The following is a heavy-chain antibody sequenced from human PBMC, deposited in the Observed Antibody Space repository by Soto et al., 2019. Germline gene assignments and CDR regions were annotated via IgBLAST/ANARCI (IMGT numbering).Heavy chain of an antibody. CDR2: IVVGSGNT. V-gene: IGHV1-58*01. CDR1: GFTFTSSA. Sequence: AVKVSCNASGFTFTSSAVQWMRQALGQRLEWIGWIVVGSGNTNYAQKFQERVTITRDMSTSTAYMDLSSLRSEDTAVYYCAAGYCSGGSCYSTRFGYYYGMDVWGQGTTVTVSS. D-gene: IGHD2-15*01. J-gene: IGHJ6*02. CDR3: AAGYCSGGSCYSTRFGYYYGMDV.